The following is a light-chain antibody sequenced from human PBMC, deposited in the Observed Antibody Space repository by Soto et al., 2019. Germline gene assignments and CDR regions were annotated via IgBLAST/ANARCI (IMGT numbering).Light chain of an antibody. J-gene: IGKJ4*01. CDR1: RSVSSN. V-gene: IGKV3-15*01. Sequence: ETVMTQSPATLSVSPGKRAILSCRASRSVSSNLAWYQQKPGQAPRLLIYGASTRATGIPARFSGGGSGTEFTLTISSLQSEDAAVYHCQQYYNWSPLTFGGGTKVEIK. CDR2: GAS. CDR3: QQYYNWSPLT.